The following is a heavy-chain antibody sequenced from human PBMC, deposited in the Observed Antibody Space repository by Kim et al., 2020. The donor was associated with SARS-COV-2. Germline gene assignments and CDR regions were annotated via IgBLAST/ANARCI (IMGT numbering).Heavy chain of an antibody. D-gene: IGHD6-13*01. CDR2: ISGGGGAT. V-gene: IGHV3-23*01. CDR1: GFTFSNSA. J-gene: IGHJ4*02. CDR3: ATDLRGPTAGTWYIDN. Sequence: GGSLRLSCAASGFTFSNSAMTWVRQAPGKGLEWVSAISGGGGATYYAGSVRGRFTISRDNSKNTLYLQMNSLRVEDTALYYCATDLRGPTAGTWYIDNWGQGTLVSVSS.